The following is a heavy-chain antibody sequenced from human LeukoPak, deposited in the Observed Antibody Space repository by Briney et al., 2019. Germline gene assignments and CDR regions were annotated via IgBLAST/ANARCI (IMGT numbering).Heavy chain of an antibody. CDR3: ARDSSEFRSLIPH. CDR2: IIPIFGTA. D-gene: IGHD2-21*01. V-gene: IGHV1-69*13. Sequence: ASVKVSCKASGGTFSSRAISWVRQAPGQGLEWMGGIIPIFGTAKYAQKFQGRVTITADESTSTAYMELSSLRSEDTAVYYCARDSSEFRSLIPHWGQGTLVTVSS. CDR1: GGTFSSRA. J-gene: IGHJ1*01.